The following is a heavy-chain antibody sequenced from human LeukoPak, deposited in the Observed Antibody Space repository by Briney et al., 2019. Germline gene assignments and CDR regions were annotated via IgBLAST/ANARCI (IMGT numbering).Heavy chain of an antibody. CDR2: IKPDGSEK. Sequence: GGSLRVSCAASGFTFSRFWMSWVRQAPGKGLEWVANIKPDGSEKYYVDSVKGRFTIYRDKAKNSLYMQLNSLRAEDTAVYYCAREVPLRYFDWLPPNYYYYYMDVWGKGTTVTISS. D-gene: IGHD3-9*01. J-gene: IGHJ6*03. CDR3: AREVPLRYFDWLPPNYYYYYMDV. V-gene: IGHV3-7*01. CDR1: GFTFSRFW.